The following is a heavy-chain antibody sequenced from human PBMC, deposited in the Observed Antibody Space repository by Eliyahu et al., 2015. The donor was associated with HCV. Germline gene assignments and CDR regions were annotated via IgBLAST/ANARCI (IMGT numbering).Heavy chain of an antibody. CDR3: ARPLGTTRLLGDDAFDI. V-gene: IGHV3-66*02. CDR1: GFTVTTHY. CDR2: LQTGGTT. J-gene: IGHJ3*02. D-gene: IGHD3-16*01. Sequence: VEAGGSLRLSCAGSGFTVTTHYMTWLRQAPGSGLEWVSLLQTGGTTHYADSVRGRFIMSRDKPGDTVSLQMNNLRVEDTAMYFCARPLGTTRLLGDDAFDIWSQGTMVTVSS.